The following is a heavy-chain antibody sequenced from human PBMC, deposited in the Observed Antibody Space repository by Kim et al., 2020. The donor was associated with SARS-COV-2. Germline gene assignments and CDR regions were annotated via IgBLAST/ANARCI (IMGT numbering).Heavy chain of an antibody. J-gene: IGHJ6*03. CDR3: AKASVPVADDYDYYYYY. D-gene: IGHD4-17*01. Sequence: GGSLRLSCAASGFTFSSYEMNWVRQAPGKGLEWVSDIRCSGSSIYYAESVKGRFTISRDNAKNSLYLQMNSLRAEDTAVYYCAKASVPVADDYDYYYYY. V-gene: IGHV3-48*03. CDR1: GFTFSSYE. CDR2: IRCSGSSI.